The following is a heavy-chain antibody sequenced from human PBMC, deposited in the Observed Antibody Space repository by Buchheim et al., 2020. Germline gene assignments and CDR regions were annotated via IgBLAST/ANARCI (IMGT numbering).Heavy chain of an antibody. J-gene: IGHJ4*02. V-gene: IGHV4-34*01. CDR1: GGSFSGYY. Sequence: QVQLQQWGAGLLKPSETLSLTCAVYGGSFSGYYWSWIRQPPGKGLEWIGEINHSGSTNYNPSLKSRVTISVDTSKNQFSLKLSSVTAADTAVYYCARGRNDYIWGSYRWGHTNNFDYWGQGTL. D-gene: IGHD3-16*02. CDR3: ARGRNDYIWGSYRWGHTNNFDY. CDR2: INHSGST.